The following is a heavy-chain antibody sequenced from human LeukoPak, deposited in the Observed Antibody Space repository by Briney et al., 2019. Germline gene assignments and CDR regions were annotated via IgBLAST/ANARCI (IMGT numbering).Heavy chain of an antibody. Sequence: SVTLSLTCTVSGGSISSSSYYWGWIRQPPGKGLEWIGSIYYSGSTYYNPSLKSRVTISVDTSKNQFSLKLSSVTAADTAVYYCARVIAVAGYFDYWGQGTLVTVSS. V-gene: IGHV4-39*01. CDR1: GGSISSSSYY. CDR3: ARVIAVAGYFDY. J-gene: IGHJ4*02. CDR2: IYYSGST. D-gene: IGHD6-19*01.